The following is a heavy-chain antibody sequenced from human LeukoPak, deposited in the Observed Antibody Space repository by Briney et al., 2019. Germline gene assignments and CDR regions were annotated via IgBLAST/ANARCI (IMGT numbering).Heavy chain of an antibody. Sequence: GGSLRLSCAASGFTFSTYSMNWVRQALGEGLEWVSYISSSSSYIYYADSVKGRFTISRDNAKNSLYLQMNSLRAEDTAVYYCGRDRSSVVAGIGYWGQGTLVTVSS. J-gene: IGHJ4*02. CDR1: GFTFSTYS. CDR2: ISSSSSYI. V-gene: IGHV3-21*01. CDR3: GRDRSSVVAGIGY. D-gene: IGHD6-19*01.